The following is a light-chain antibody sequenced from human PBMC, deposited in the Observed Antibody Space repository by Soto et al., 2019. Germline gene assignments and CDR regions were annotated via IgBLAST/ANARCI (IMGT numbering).Light chain of an antibody. CDR1: QSVSSY. Sequence: EIVLTQSPATLSLSPGERATLSCRASQSVSSYLAWYQQKPGQAPRLLIYDASNRATGIPARFSGSGSGTVFTLTISSLEPEDFAVYYCQQRSNWPLTFGGGTKLEIK. CDR3: QQRSNWPLT. V-gene: IGKV3-11*01. CDR2: DAS. J-gene: IGKJ4*01.